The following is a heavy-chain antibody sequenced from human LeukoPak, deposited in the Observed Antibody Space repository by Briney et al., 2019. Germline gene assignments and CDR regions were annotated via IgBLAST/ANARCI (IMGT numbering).Heavy chain of an antibody. CDR3: ARARTSGYHSLDY. V-gene: IGHV4-30-4*01. D-gene: IGHD3-10*01. Sequence: PSQTLSLTCTVSGGSISSGDYYWSWIRQPPGKGLEWIGYIYYSGSTYYNPSLKSQVTISVDTSKNQFSLKLSPVTAADTAVYYCARARTSGYHSLDYWGQGTLVTVSS. CDR2: IYYSGST. CDR1: GGSISSGDYY. J-gene: IGHJ4*02.